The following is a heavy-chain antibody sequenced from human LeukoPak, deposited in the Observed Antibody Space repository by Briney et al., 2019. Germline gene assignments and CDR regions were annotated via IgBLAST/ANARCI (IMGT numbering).Heavy chain of an antibody. CDR1: GGSISSSSYY. V-gene: IGHV4-39*07. CDR3: ARDRTIFGVVPILDY. J-gene: IGHJ4*02. D-gene: IGHD3-3*01. Sequence: SETLSLTCTVSGGSISSSSYYWGWIRQPPGKGLQWIGSIYYSGSTYCNPSLKSRVTISVDTSKNQCSLKLSSVTAADTAVYYCARDRTIFGVVPILDYWGQGTLVTVSS. CDR2: IYYSGST.